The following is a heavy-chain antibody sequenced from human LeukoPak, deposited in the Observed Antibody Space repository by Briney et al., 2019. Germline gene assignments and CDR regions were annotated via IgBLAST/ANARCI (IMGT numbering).Heavy chain of an antibody. CDR3: ARHRRIPAAGIRGYDY. J-gene: IGHJ4*02. D-gene: IGHD6-13*01. V-gene: IGHV4-61*02. CDR1: GGSISSSSYY. CDR2: IYTSGST. Sequence: SETLSLTCTVSGGSISSSSYYWSWIRQPAGKGLEWIGRIYTSGSTNYIPSLKSRVTISVDTSKKQFSLKLTSVTAADTAVYYCARHRRIPAAGIRGYDYWGQGILVTVSS.